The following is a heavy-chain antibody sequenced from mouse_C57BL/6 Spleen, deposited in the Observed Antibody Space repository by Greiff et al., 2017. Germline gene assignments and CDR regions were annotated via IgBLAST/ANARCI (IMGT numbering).Heavy chain of an antibody. CDR2: IYPGDGDT. CDR1: GYAFSSYW. CDR3: ARGTYGNYPFAY. D-gene: IGHD2-1*01. Sequence: QVHVKQSGAELVKPWASVKISCKASGYAFSSYWMNWVKQRPGKGLEWIGQIYPGDGDTNYNGKFKGKATLTADKSSSTAYMQLSSLTSEDSAVYFCARGTYGNYPFAYWGQGTLVTVSA. V-gene: IGHV1-80*01. J-gene: IGHJ3*01.